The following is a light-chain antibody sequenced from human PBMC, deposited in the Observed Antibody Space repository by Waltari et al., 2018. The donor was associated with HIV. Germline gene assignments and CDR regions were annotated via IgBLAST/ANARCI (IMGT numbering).Light chain of an antibody. CDR1: RSNLGSNL. CDR3: AVWDDSLTGHVV. J-gene: IGLJ2*01. V-gene: IGLV1-47*01. CDR2: RNK. Sequence: QSVLTQPPSASGTPGQRVPISCSGRRSNLGSNLVYWYQQLPGTAPKLLIYRNKQRPSGVPDRFSGSKSGTSASLAISGLRSEDGADYYCAVWDDSLTGHVVFGGGTKLTVL.